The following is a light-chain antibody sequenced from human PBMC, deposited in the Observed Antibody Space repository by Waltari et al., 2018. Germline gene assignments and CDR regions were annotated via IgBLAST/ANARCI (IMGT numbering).Light chain of an antibody. CDR1: QSVSSN. J-gene: IGKJ4*01. V-gene: IGKV3-15*01. CDR2: GAS. Sequence: ETVMTQSPATLSVSPGERATLSCSASQSVSSNLAWYQQKPCQPPRLHIFGASTRSTGIPARFSGSGSGTEFTLIISSLQSEDFAVYYYQEHNDWPPLTFGGGIKVE. CDR3: QEHNDWPPLT.